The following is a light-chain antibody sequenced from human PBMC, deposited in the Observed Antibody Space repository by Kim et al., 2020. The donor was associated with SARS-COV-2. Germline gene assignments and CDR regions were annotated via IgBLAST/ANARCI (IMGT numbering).Light chain of an antibody. CDR3: KRALQNPLT. V-gene: IGKV2-28*01. Sequence: RASISGRSSQNLLYSNGYNYLDWYLQGPGQSPQLLIYLASYRASGDPDRFSDSGSGTDFTLTISRVEAEDVGVYYCKRALQNPLTFGGGTKVDIK. CDR1: QNLLYSNGYNY. CDR2: LAS. J-gene: IGKJ4*01.